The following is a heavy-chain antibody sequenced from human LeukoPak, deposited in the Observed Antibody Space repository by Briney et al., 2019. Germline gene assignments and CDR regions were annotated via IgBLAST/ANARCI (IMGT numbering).Heavy chain of an antibody. D-gene: IGHD6-6*01. CDR1: GGSISPYY. V-gene: IGHV4-59*01. CDR2: IYDSGST. Sequence: SETLSLTCTVSGGSISPYYWNWIRQPPGKGLEWIGYIYDSGSTKYNPSLKSRVTISVDTSKRQVPLKLGSVTAADTAVYYCARAQHLVLAFDIWGQGTMVTVSS. J-gene: IGHJ3*02. CDR3: ARAQHLVLAFDI.